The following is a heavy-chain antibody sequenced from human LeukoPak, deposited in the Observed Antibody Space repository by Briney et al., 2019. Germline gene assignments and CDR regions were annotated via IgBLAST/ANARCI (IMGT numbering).Heavy chain of an antibody. CDR3: ARARGYNGYDWYY. D-gene: IGHD5-12*01. V-gene: IGHV3-21*01. J-gene: IGHJ4*02. CDR1: GFTFSSYS. Sequence: GGSLRLSCAASGFTFSSYSMNWVRQAPGKGLEWVSSISSSSSYIYYADSVKGRFTISRDNAKNSLYLQMNSLRAEDTAVYYCARARGYNGYDWYYWGQGTLVTVSS. CDR2: ISSSSSYI.